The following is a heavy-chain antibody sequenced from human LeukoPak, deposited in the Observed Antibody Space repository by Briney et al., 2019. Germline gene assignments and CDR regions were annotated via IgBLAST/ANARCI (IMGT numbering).Heavy chain of an antibody. CDR2: IWYDGSNK. CDR1: GFTFSSYG. D-gene: IGHD3-22*01. J-gene: IGHJ4*02. V-gene: IGHV3-33*01. CDR3: ARGSIYTYYYDSSGYYFD. Sequence: GGPLRLSCAASGFTFSSYGMHWVRQAPGKGLEWVAVIWYDGSNKYYADSVKGRFTISRDNSKNTLYLQMNSLRAEDTAVYYCARGSIYTYYYDSSGYYFDWGQGTLVTVSS.